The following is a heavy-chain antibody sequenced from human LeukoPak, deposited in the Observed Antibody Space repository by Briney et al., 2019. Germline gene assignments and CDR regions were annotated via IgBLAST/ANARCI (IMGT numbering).Heavy chain of an antibody. V-gene: IGHV4-34*01. CDR3: ATVIDYGSSGYYLGY. J-gene: IGHJ4*02. CDR1: GGSFSGYY. CDR2: INDSGSA. D-gene: IGHD3-22*01. Sequence: PSETLSLTCAVYGGSFSGYYWSWIRQPPGRGLEWIGEINDSGSANCNPSLESRVSISVDTSKNQFSLKLSSVTAADTAVYYCATVIDYGSSGYYLGYWGQGTRVTVSS.